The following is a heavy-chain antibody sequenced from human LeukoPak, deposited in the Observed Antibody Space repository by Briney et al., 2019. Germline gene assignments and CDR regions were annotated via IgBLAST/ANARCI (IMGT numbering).Heavy chain of an antibody. J-gene: IGHJ6*03. CDR1: GVTFSSYV. V-gene: IGHV3-23*01. CDR3: AKGSYNCNGNSCPQYYYYMDV. D-gene: IGHD2/OR15-2a*01. Sequence: GGSLRLSCAASGVTFSSYVFAWVRQAPGKGLECVSGIGASGGSTLYADSVKGRFTISRDDSKNTVYLQMNSLRAEDTAVYSCAKGSYNCNGNSCPQYYYYMDVWGKGTTVTVSS. CDR2: IGASGGST.